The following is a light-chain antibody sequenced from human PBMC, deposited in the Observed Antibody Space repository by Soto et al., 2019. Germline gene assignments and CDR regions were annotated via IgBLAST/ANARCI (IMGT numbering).Light chain of an antibody. CDR3: ASHAARNKMV. CDR2: EVA. V-gene: IGLV2-8*01. J-gene: IGLJ2*01. Sequence: QSALTQPPSASGSPGQSVTISCTGTSSDVGAYNYVSWYQQYPGKAPKLMIYEVAKRPSGVPDRFSGSKSGNTASLTVSGLQAEDEADYYCASHAARNKMVFGGGTKLTVL. CDR1: SSDVGAYNY.